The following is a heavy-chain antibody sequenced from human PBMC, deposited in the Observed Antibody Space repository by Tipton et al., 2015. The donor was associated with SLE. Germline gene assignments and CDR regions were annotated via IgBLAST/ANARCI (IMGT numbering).Heavy chain of an antibody. CDR3: ARRQGLAAAGVDAFDI. Sequence: TLSLTCTVSSGSISSGSYYWSWIRQPAGKGLEWIGRIYTSGSTNYNPSLKSRVTISVDTSKNQFSLKLSSVTAADTAVYYCARRQGLAAAGVDAFDIWGQGTMVTVSS. CDR1: SGSISSGSYY. V-gene: IGHV4-61*02. CDR2: IYTSGST. D-gene: IGHD6-13*01. J-gene: IGHJ3*02.